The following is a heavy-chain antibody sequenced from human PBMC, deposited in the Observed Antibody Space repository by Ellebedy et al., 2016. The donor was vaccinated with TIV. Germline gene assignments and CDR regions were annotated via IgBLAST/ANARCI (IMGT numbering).Heavy chain of an antibody. CDR3: ARGGTKQTLPT. D-gene: IGHD3-16*01. J-gene: IGHJ5*02. Sequence: SETLSLTXSVSGGSVSSANYYWSWIRQPPGKGLEWIGYIYYSGSTNYNPSLESRVTISVDTSKNQFSLRLTSVTAADTAVYYCARGGTKQTLPTWGQGTLVTVSS. V-gene: IGHV4-61*01. CDR2: IYYSGST. CDR1: GGSVSSANYY.